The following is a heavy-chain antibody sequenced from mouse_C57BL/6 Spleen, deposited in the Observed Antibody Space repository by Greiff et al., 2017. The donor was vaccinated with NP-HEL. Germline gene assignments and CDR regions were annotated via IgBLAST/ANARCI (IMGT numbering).Heavy chain of an antibody. CDR2: ISYDGSN. V-gene: IGHV3-6*01. CDR1: GYSITSGYY. Sequence: EVKVEESGPGLVKPSQSLSLTCSVTGYSITSGYYWNWIRQFPGNKLEWMGYISYDGSNNYNPSLKNRISITRDTSKNQFFLKLNSVTTEDTATYYCARDGITPFAYWGQGTLVTVSA. D-gene: IGHD1-1*01. J-gene: IGHJ3*01. CDR3: ARDGITPFAY.